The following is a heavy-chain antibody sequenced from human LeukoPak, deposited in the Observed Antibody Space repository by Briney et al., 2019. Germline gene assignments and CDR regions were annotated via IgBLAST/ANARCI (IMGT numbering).Heavy chain of an antibody. CDR3: AKNTYCSSTSCYFQP. J-gene: IGHJ5*02. V-gene: IGHV1-18*01. CDR1: GYTFTNYG. CDR2: INTYNGYT. D-gene: IGHD2-2*01. Sequence: ASVKVSCKASGYTFTNYGVTWVRQAPGQGLEWMGWINTYNGYTNYAQKFQGRVTMTTDTSTSTAYMELRSLRSDDTAVYYCAKNTYCSSTSCYFQPWGQGTLVTVSS.